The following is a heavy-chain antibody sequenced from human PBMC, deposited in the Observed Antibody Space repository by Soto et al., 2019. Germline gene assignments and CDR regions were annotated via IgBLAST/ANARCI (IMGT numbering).Heavy chain of an antibody. CDR1: GGSISSGGYY. Sequence: QVQLQESGPGLVKPSQTLSLTCTVSGGSISSGGYYWSWIRQHPGKGLEWIGYIYYRGSTYYNPSLKSRVTISVGTSKNQFSLKLCSVTAADTAVYYCAYSAKYHSLFDPWGLGTLVTVSS. V-gene: IGHV4-31*03. J-gene: IGHJ5*02. CDR2: IYYRGST. CDR3: AYSAKYHSLFDP. D-gene: IGHD2-21*01.